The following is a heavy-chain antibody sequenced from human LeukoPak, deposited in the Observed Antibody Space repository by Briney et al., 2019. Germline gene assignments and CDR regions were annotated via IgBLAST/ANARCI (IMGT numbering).Heavy chain of an antibody. CDR2: ISWNSGII. D-gene: IGHD5-18*01. J-gene: IGHJ4*02. CDR3: TKDSVAMVTTSDY. Sequence: GGSLRLSCAASGFTFHDYAMHWVRQAPGKGLEWVSGISWNSGIIGYADSVKGRFTTSRDNAKNSLYLQMNSLRPEDTALYYCTKDSVAMVTTSDYWGQGTLVAVSS. V-gene: IGHV3-9*01. CDR1: GFTFHDYA.